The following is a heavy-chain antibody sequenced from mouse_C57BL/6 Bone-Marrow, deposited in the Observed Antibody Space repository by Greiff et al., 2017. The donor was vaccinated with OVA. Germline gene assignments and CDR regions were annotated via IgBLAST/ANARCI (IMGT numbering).Heavy chain of an antibody. CDR1: GFTFSNYW. CDR2: IRLKSDNYAT. CDR3: TEGGYYFAWFAY. V-gene: IGHV6-3*01. Sequence: DVMLVESGGGLVQPGGSMKLSCVASGFTFSNYWMNWVRQSPEKGLEWVAQIRLKSDNYATHYAESVKGRFTISRDDSKSSVYLQMNNLRAEDTGIYYCTEGGYYFAWFAYWGQGTLVTVSA. J-gene: IGHJ3*01. D-gene: IGHD2-3*01.